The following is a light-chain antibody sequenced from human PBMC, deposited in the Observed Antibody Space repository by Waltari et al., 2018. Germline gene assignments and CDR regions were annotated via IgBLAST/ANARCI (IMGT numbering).Light chain of an antibody. Sequence: IQLTQSPSPLSADVGDRLTIPCRASQGIGRDLAWYQQKPGKAPNLLIYAATTLQSGVPSRFSGSGSGTDFTLTISSLQPEDFATYYCLQLSDDPRTFGQGTKVEIK. CDR2: AAT. CDR1: QGIGRD. V-gene: IGKV1-9*01. CDR3: LQLSDDPRT. J-gene: IGKJ1*01.